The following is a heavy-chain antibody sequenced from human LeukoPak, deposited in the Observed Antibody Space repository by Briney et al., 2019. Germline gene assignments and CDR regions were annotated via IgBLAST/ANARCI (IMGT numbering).Heavy chain of an antibody. CDR3: ARGGSSWYYFDY. D-gene: IGHD6-13*01. CDR2: ISSSSSYI. Sequence: GGSLRLSCAASGFTFSSYWMHWVRQAPGKGLEWVSSISSSSSYIYYADSVKGRFTISRDNAKNSLYLQMNSLRAEDTAVYYCARGGSSWYYFDYWGQGTLVTVSS. J-gene: IGHJ4*02. CDR1: GFTFSSYW. V-gene: IGHV3-21*01.